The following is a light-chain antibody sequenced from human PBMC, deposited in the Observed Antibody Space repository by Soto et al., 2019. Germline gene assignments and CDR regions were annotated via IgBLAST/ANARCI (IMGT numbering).Light chain of an antibody. V-gene: IGLV2-14*01. J-gene: IGLJ1*01. CDR3: NSFTSSSTYD. CDR2: EVS. Sequence: QSALTQPASVSVSPGQSITISCTGTSSDVGGYKYVSWYQQHPGKAPKLIIYEVSNRPSGVSNRFSGSKSGNTASLTISGLQAEDETDYYCNSFTSSSTYDFGTGTKVTVL. CDR1: SSDVGGYKY.